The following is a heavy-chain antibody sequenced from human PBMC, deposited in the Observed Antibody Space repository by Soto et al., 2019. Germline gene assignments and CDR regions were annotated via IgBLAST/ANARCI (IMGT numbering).Heavy chain of an antibody. CDR2: ISTYNGNT. CDR3: ARDGQTTMVRGVRGGSYNYYGMDV. V-gene: IGHV1-18*04. CDR1: GYTFTSYG. D-gene: IGHD3-10*01. Sequence: QVQLVQSGAEVKKPGASVKVSCKASGYTFTSYGISWVRQAPGQGLEWMGWISTYNGNTNYAQKLQGRVPMTPDTATSTAYMELRSLRSDDTAVYYCARDGQTTMVRGVRGGSYNYYGMDVWGQGTTVTVSS. J-gene: IGHJ6*02.